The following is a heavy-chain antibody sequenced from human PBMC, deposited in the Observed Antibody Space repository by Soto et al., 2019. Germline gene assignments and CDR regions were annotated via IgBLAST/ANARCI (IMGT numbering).Heavy chain of an antibody. CDR2: ISSSSSYI. J-gene: IGHJ4*02. V-gene: IGHV3-21*01. Sequence: PGGSLRLSCAASGFTFSSYSMNWVRQAPGKGLEWVSSISSSSSYIHYADSVKGRFTISRDNAKNSLYLQMNSLRAEDTAVYYCARDSRGAARANYWGQGTLVTVSS. CDR1: GFTFSSYS. CDR3: ARDSRGAARANY. D-gene: IGHD6-6*01.